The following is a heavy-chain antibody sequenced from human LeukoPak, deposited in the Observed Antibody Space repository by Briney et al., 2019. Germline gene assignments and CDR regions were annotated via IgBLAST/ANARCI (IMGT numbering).Heavy chain of an antibody. D-gene: IGHD5-24*01. J-gene: IGHJ4*02. CDR2: ISYDGSNK. CDR1: GFTFSSYG. Sequence: PGGSLRLSCAASGFTFSSYGMHWVRQAPGKGLEWVAVISYDGSNKYYADSVKGRFTISRDNSKNTLYLQMNSLRAEDTAVYYCAKEARCYFDYWGQGTLVTVSS. CDR3: AKEARCYFDY. V-gene: IGHV3-30*18.